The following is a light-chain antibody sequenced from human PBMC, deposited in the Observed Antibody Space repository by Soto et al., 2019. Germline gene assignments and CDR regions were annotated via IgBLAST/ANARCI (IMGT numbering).Light chain of an antibody. Sequence: QSALTQPRSVSGSPGQSVTISCTGTSSDVGGYNYVSWYQQHPGKAPKLMIYDVSKRPSGVPDRFSGSKSGNTASLTISGLQADDEADYYCCSYAGSYTCNYVFGTGTQLTVL. CDR3: CSYAGSYTCNYV. CDR1: SSDVGGYNY. V-gene: IGLV2-11*01. CDR2: DVS. J-gene: IGLJ1*01.